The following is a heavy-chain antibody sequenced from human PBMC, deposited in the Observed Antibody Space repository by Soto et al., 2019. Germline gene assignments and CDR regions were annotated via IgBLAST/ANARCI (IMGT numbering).Heavy chain of an antibody. V-gene: IGHV4-31*03. CDR3: ARVDLGFGYLDY. D-gene: IGHD3-3*01. CDR2: IYYSGST. Sequence: PSETLSLTCTVSGGSISSGGYYWSWIRQHPGKGLEWIGYIYYSGSTYYNPSLKSRVTISVDTSKNQFSLKLSSVTAADTAVYYCARVDLGFGYLDYWGQGTLVTVSS. CDR1: GGSISSGGYY. J-gene: IGHJ4*02.